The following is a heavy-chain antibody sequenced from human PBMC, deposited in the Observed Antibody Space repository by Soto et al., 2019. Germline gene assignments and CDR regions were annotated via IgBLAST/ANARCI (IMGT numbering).Heavy chain of an antibody. Sequence: EVQLVESGGGLVQPGGSLKLSCAASGFTFSIHERNWVRQAPGKGLEWVSYISSIGVATYYADSVKGRFTISRDNAKNSLYLQMNSLRAEDTAVYYCAREGRVGGIDYWGQGTPVTVSS. CDR3: AREGRVGGIDY. V-gene: IGHV3-48*03. CDR2: ISSIGVAT. J-gene: IGHJ4*02. D-gene: IGHD6-19*01. CDR1: GFTFSIHE.